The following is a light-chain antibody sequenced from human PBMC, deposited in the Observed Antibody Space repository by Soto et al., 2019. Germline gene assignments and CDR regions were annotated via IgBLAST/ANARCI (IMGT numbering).Light chain of an antibody. CDR3: QQYSIYWT. CDR1: QSIGAW. CDR2: KAS. V-gene: IGKV1-5*03. J-gene: IGKJ1*01. Sequence: DIQMTQSPSTLSASVGDRVTITCRASQSIGAWLAWYQQKPGKAPKLLIYKASSLQSGVPSRFSGSGSGTEFTLTISSLQPDDFATYYCQQYSIYWTFGQGTKVEIK.